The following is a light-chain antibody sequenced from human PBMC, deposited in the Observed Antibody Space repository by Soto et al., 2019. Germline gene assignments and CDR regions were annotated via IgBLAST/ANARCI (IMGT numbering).Light chain of an antibody. Sequence: QSALTQPASVSGSPGQSITISCTGTSADVGGYAYVSWYQKYPGKAPKLVISEVSNRPSGVSHRFSGSRSGNTASLTVSGLQAEDEADYYCSSYAGSNNLVFGGGTKLTVL. CDR1: SADVGGYAY. J-gene: IGLJ3*02. CDR2: EVS. V-gene: IGLV2-14*01. CDR3: SSYAGSNNLV.